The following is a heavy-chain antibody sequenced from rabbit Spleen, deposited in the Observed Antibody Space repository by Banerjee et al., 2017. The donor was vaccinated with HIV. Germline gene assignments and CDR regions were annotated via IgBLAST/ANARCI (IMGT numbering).Heavy chain of an antibody. CDR3: ARDTGSSFSSYGMDL. Sequence: QEQLVESGGGLVQPGGSLKLSCTASGFSFSNKAVMCWVHQAPGKGLEWIACINAITGKAVYASWAKGRFTCSKTSSTTVTLQMTSLTVADTATYFCARDTGSSFSSYGMDLWGPGTLVTVS. D-gene: IGHD8-1*01. CDR1: GFSFSNKAV. V-gene: IGHV1S45*01. J-gene: IGHJ6*01. CDR2: INAITGKA.